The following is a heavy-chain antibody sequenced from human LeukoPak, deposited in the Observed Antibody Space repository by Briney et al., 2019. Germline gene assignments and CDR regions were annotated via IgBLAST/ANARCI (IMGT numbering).Heavy chain of an antibody. CDR2: IYYSGST. Sequence: SETLSLTCTVSGGSVSSGSFYWNWIRQPPGKGLEWIGYIYYSGSTSYNPSLKSRVTISVDTSKNQFSLKLSSVTAADTAMYYCARDGSARYYFDYWGQGTLVTVSS. CDR3: ARDGSARYYFDY. V-gene: IGHV4-61*01. J-gene: IGHJ4*02. CDR1: GGSVSSGSFY.